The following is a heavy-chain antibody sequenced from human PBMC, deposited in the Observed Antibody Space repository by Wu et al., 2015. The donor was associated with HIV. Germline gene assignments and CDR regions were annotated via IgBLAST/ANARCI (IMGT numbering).Heavy chain of an antibody. V-gene: IGHV1-18*04. CDR3: ARNQKYSHPSYYYYYYMDV. CDR1: GYTFKTYG. CDR2: ISIYTGNT. Sequence: QVQLEQSGGEVKNVGASIKVSCKASGYTFKTYGISWVRQAPGQGLEWMGWISIYTGNTNYEEKFQDRVTMTADPSTKTAYMEVRRLRSDDTAVYYCARNQKYSHPSYYYYYYMDVVGRKGPRSSSP. D-gene: IGHD5-12*01. J-gene: IGHJ6*03.